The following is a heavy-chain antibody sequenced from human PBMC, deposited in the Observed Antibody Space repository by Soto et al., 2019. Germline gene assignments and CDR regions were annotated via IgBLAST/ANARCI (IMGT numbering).Heavy chain of an antibody. Sequence: QVQLVESGGGVVQPGRSLRLSCAASGFTFSSYGMHWVRQAPGKGLEWVAVIWYDGSNKYYADSVKGRFTISRDNSKNALYLQMNSLRAEDTAVYYCARGGGDGDPLDYWGQGTLVTVSS. D-gene: IGHD4-17*01. CDR2: IWYDGSNK. CDR3: ARGGGDGDPLDY. CDR1: GFTFSSYG. J-gene: IGHJ4*02. V-gene: IGHV3-33*01.